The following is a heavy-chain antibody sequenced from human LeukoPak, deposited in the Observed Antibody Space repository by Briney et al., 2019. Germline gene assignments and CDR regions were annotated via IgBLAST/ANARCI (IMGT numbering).Heavy chain of an antibody. V-gene: IGHV4-39*01. J-gene: IGHJ4*02. CDR2: IYHSGST. D-gene: IGHD2-21*01. Sequence: PSETLSLTCTVSGGSISSSSYYWGWVRQPPGKGLEWIGSIYHSGSTYHNPSLKSRVTISVDTSKNQFSLKLSSVTAADTAVYYCTRQSWVNFDYWGQGTLVTVSS. CDR1: GGSISSSSYY. CDR3: TRQSWVNFDY.